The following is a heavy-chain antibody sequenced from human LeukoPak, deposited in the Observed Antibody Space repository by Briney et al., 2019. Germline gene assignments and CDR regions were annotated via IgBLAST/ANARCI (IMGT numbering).Heavy chain of an antibody. CDR2: ISGSGGST. V-gene: IGHV3-23*01. J-gene: IGHJ4*02. D-gene: IGHD3-16*02. CDR3: AKEHYDYVWGSYRFGSFDY. CDR1: GFTFSSGA. Sequence: GGSLRLSCAASGFTFSSGAMSWVRQAPGKGLEWVSAISGSGGSTYYADSVKGRFTISRDNSKNTLYLQMNSLRAEDTAVYYCAKEHYDYVWGSYRFGSFDYWGQGTLVTVSS.